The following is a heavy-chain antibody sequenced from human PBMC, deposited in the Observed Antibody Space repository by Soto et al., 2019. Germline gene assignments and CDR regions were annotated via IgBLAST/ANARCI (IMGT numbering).Heavy chain of an antibody. CDR3: ATPGYSSSWYYFQH. J-gene: IGHJ1*01. D-gene: IGHD6-13*01. CDR2: FDPEDGET. Sequence: ASVKVSCKVSGYTLTELSMHWVRQPPGKGLEWMGGFDPEDGETIYAQKFQGRVTMTEDTSTDTAYMELSSLRSEDTAVYYCATPGYSSSWYYFQHWGQGTPVTVSS. V-gene: IGHV1-24*01. CDR1: GYTLTELS.